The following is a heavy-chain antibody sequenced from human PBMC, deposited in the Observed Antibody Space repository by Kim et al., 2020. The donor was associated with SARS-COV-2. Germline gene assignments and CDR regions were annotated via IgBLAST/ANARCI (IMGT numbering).Heavy chain of an antibody. V-gene: IGHV4-34*01. CDR1: GGSFSGYY. Sequence: SETLSLTCAVYGGSFSGYYWSWIRQPPGKGLEWIGEINHSGSTNYNPSLKSRVTISVDTSKNQFSLKLSSVTAADTAVYYCARESPHEDNNWFDPWGQGTLVTVSS. CDR2: INHSGST. D-gene: IGHD3-10*01. CDR3: ARESPHEDNNWFDP. J-gene: IGHJ5*02.